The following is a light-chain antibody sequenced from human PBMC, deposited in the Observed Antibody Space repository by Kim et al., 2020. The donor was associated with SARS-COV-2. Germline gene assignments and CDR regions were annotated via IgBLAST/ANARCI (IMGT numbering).Light chain of an antibody. CDR2: GDI. CDR1: KSGGKD. V-gene: IGLV3-9*01. J-gene: IGLJ3*02. CDR3: QVWENTSVV. Sequence: ETKAKTLAGRDKSGGKDEAWNRRTQGEAPGPGIYGDINRPAGIHERFSGANSGNTATLHISGAKAGDEADYYCQVWENTSVVFGGGTQLTVL.